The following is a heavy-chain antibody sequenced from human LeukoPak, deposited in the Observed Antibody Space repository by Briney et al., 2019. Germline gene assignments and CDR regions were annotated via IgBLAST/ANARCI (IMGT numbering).Heavy chain of an antibody. CDR3: ARDRYSSGWFDY. J-gene: IGHJ4*02. Sequence: GASVKVSCKPSGYTFTSYGINWVRQAPGQGLEWMGWINTYIGNTNYAQKLQGRVTMTTDTSTSTAYMELSSLRSEDTAVYYCARDRYSSGWFDYWGQGTLVTVSS. V-gene: IGHV1-18*01. CDR1: GYTFTSYG. D-gene: IGHD6-19*01. CDR2: INTYIGNT.